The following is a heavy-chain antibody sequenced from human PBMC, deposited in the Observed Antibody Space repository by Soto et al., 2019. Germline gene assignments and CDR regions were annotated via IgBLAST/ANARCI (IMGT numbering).Heavy chain of an antibody. D-gene: IGHD3-22*01. V-gene: IGHV1-69*04. Sequence: SVKVSCKASGGTFSSYTISWVRQAPGQGLEWMGRIIPILGIANYAQKFQGRVTITADKSTSTAYMELSSLRSEDTAVYYCARDPYYYDSSGYYRGIKNWFDPWGQGTLVTVSS. J-gene: IGHJ5*02. CDR2: IIPILGIA. CDR3: ARDPYYYDSSGYYRGIKNWFDP. CDR1: GGTFSSYT.